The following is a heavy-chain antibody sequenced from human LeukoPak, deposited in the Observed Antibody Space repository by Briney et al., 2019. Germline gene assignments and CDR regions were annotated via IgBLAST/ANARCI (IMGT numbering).Heavy chain of an antibody. D-gene: IGHD5-12*01. CDR3: ARLSGYGLHYYYYMDV. Sequence: SETLSLTCSVSGGSIASSSYYWGWIRQPPGKGLEWIGSVFRTGTTYYSASLKSRVTISIDTSKTQFSLKLSSVTAADTAVYYCARLSGYGLHYYYYMDVWGSGTTVTVSS. J-gene: IGHJ6*03. CDR2: VFRTGTT. CDR1: GGSIASSSYY. V-gene: IGHV4-39*07.